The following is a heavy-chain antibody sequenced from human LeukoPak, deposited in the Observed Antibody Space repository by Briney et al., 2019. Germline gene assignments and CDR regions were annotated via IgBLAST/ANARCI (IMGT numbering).Heavy chain of an antibody. D-gene: IGHD5-18*01. Sequence: GGSLRLSCAASGFTFSSYSMNWVRQAPGKGLEWVSSISSSSSYIYYADSVKGRFTISRDNAKNSLYLQMNSLRAEDTAVYYCARDLDTAMQMVFAFDIWGQGTMVTVSS. V-gene: IGHV3-21*01. J-gene: IGHJ3*02. CDR1: GFTFSSYS. CDR2: ISSSSSYI. CDR3: ARDLDTAMQMVFAFDI.